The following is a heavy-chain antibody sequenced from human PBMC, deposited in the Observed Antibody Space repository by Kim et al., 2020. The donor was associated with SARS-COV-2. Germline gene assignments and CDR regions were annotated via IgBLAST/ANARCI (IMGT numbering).Heavy chain of an antibody. J-gene: IGHJ4*02. D-gene: IGHD3-10*01. V-gene: IGHV3-53*01. Sequence: ADSVKGRFTISRDISKTTLYLQMDSLKVEDTAIYYCARTYSGSYFLDHWGQGKLVIVSS. CDR3: ARTYSGSYFLDH.